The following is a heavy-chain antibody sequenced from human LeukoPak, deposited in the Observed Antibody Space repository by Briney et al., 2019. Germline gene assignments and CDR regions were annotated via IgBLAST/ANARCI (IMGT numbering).Heavy chain of an antibody. Sequence: SETLSLTCIVSGGSISSYYWSWIRQPPGKGLEWIRYIYDSGITSYNPSLKSRVSISVDTSKNQFSLNLSPVTAADTAVYYCARAPFGSGPYLAFDFWGQGTLVAVSS. CDR1: GGSISSYY. CDR3: ARAPFGSGPYLAFDF. CDR2: IYDSGIT. D-gene: IGHD2-15*01. V-gene: IGHV4-59*01. J-gene: IGHJ4*02.